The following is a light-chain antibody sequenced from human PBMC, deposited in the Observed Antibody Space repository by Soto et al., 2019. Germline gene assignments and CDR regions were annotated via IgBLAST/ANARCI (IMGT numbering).Light chain of an antibody. CDR2: AAS. J-gene: IGKJ4*01. Sequence: DIQMTQSPSSLSASVGDRVTITCRASQSISSYLNRYQQKPGKAPKLLIYAASSLQSGVPSRFSGSGSGTDFSLTISSLQPEDFATYSCQHTHTAPLTFGGGTKVDIK. V-gene: IGKV1-39*01. CDR1: QSISSY. CDR3: QHTHTAPLT.